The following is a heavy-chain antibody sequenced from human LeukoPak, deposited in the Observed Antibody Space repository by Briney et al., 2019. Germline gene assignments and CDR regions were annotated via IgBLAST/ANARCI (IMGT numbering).Heavy chain of an antibody. CDR1: GYTFTTYY. CDR2: NQPDYGTT. CDR3: SRNAASGFDI. V-gene: IGHV1-46*01. J-gene: IGHJ4*02. Sequence: GASVKVSCKASGYTFTTYYLYWVRQAPGQGLECVGMNQPDYGTTSYSQKFQGRVTITRDTSTSTLYMELSSLTSEDTAVYYCSRNAASGFDIWGQGTRVTVSS.